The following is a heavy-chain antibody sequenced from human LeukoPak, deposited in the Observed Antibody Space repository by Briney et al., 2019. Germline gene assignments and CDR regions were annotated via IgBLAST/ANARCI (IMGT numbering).Heavy chain of an antibody. J-gene: IGHJ4*02. CDR3: GKDWKLDY. CDR2: ISDNGGDR. CDR1: GFTFNTYW. Sequence: GGSLRLSCAASGFTFNTYWMGWVRQAPGKGLEWVSAISDNGGDRKYADSVKGRFTISRDNSKSTLFLQMNSLRVEDTAIYYCGKDWKLDYWGQGALVTVSS. D-gene: IGHD1-1*01. V-gene: IGHV3-23*01.